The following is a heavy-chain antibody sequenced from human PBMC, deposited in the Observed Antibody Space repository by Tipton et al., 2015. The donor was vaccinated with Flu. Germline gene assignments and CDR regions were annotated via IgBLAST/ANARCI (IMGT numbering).Heavy chain of an antibody. Sequence: SLRLSCAASGFTFSSYAMSWVRQAPGKGLEWVSAISGSGGSTYYADSVKGRFTISRDNSKNTLYLQMNSLRAEDTAVYYCAKVGGSYRYYFDYWGQGTLVTVSS. CDR1: GFTFSSYA. V-gene: IGHV3-23*01. CDR3: AKVGGSYRYYFDY. CDR2: ISGSGGST. J-gene: IGHJ4*02. D-gene: IGHD1-26*01.